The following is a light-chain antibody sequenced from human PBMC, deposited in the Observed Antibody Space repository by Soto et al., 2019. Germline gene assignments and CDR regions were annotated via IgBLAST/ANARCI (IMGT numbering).Light chain of an antibody. CDR1: QSVSSSY. CDR3: QHYGSSHLT. Sequence: EIVLTQSPGTLSLSPGERATLSCRASQSVSSSYLAWYQQKPGQAPRLLIYGASSRATGIQDRFSDSGSGTDFALTISRLEPEEFAVYYCQHYGSSHLTFGGGTKV. V-gene: IGKV3-20*01. J-gene: IGKJ4*01. CDR2: GAS.